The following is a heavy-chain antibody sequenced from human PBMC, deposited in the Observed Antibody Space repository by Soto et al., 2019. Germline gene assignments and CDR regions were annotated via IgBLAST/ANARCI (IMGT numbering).Heavy chain of an antibody. J-gene: IGHJ4*02. Sequence: EVQVSESGGGLLQPGGSLRLSCATSGFTFSHYPMNWVRQAPGKGLEWVSGISAGGDRTYYADSVKGRFTIFRDNSKNSVSLQMNSLRVEDTAVYYCARRVWGQGTLVTVSS. CDR3: ARRV. V-gene: IGHV3-23*01. CDR2: ISAGGDRT. CDR1: GFTFSHYP.